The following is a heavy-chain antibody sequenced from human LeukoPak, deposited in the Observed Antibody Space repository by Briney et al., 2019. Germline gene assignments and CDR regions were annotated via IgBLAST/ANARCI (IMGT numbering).Heavy chain of an antibody. J-gene: IGHJ1*01. CDR2: INAGNGNT. D-gene: IGHD6-19*01. V-gene: IGHV1-3*01. Sequence: GASVKVSCKASGYTFTSYAMHWVRQAPGQRLEWMGWINAGNGNTKYSQKFQGRVTITRDTSASTAYMELSSLRSEGTAVYYCAREYSSGWAYFQHWGQGTLVTVSS. CDR1: GYTFTSYA. CDR3: AREYSSGWAYFQH.